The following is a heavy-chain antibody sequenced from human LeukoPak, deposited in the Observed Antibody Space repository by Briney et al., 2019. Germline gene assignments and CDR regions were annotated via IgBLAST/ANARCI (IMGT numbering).Heavy chain of an antibody. CDR1: GFSFNKYA. Sequence: PGGSLRLSCAASGFSFNKYAMYWVRQAPGKGLAWVALISYDGGDKYYAESMKGRITISRDNAENTLYLQMNNLRPDDTAFYFCVKEGVEYSYSYGDYWGQGTLVTVSS. J-gene: IGHJ4*02. CDR3: VKEGVEYSYSYGDY. CDR2: ISYDGGDK. D-gene: IGHD3-16*01. V-gene: IGHV3-30*18.